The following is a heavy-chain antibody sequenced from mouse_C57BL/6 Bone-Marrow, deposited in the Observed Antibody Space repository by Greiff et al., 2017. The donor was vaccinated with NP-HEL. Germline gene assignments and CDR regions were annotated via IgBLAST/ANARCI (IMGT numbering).Heavy chain of an antibody. CDR3: ARLTPSLRYFDY. D-gene: IGHD1-1*01. V-gene: IGHV1-80*01. CDR1: GYAFSSYW. J-gene: IGHJ2*01. Sequence: VQLQQSGAELVKPGASVKISRKASGYAFSSYWMNWVKQRPGKGLEWIGQIYPGDGDTNYNGKFKGKATLTADKSSSTAYMQLSSLTSEDSAVYFCARLTPSLRYFDYWGQGTTLTVSS. CDR2: IYPGDGDT.